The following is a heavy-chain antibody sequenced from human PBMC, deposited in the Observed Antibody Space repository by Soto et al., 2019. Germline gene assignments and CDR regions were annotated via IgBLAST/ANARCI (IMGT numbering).Heavy chain of an antibody. CDR1: GDSLGNYY. Sequence: QVQLQESGPGLVKPSETLSLTCTVSGDSLGNYYWFWIRQPVGKGLEWICRVSSSGNTNANPTLNSRATMSTDTSKNQFSLRLRSVTAADTAVYYCARAAYELLTGSYAMDVWGQGTTVTVSS. CDR2: VSSSGNT. V-gene: IGHV4-4*07. J-gene: IGHJ6*02. D-gene: IGHD3-9*01. CDR3: ARAAYELLTGSYAMDV.